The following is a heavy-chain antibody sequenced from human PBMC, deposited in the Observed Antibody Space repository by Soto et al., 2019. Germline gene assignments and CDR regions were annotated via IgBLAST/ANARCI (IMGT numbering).Heavy chain of an antibody. V-gene: IGHV2-70*11. CDR3: ARRDHYYVSGRPYSPYYIDV. D-gene: IGHD3-10*01. J-gene: IGHJ6*03. CDR1: RFSLSTSGIC. Sequence: GSGPTLVNHTPTDTLTCNFSRFSLSTSGICVSWIRQPPGKALEWLARIDWDDDKSYSTSLKTSLTISKDTSKNQVVLTMTNMDPVYTATYYFARRDHYYVSGRPYSPYYIDVSGKTT. CDR2: IDWDDDK.